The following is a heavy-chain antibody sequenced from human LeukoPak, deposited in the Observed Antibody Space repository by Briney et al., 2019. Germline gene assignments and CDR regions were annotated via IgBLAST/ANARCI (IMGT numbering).Heavy chain of an antibody. J-gene: IGHJ4*02. D-gene: IGHD4-17*01. V-gene: IGHV4-34*01. CDR3: ARGYGDYIDH. CDR1: GGSLSGHY. Sequence: PSETLSLTCDVYGGSLSGHYWSWIRQPPGKGLEWIGEISHSGSTRYNPSLQSRVTVSIDTSKKQFSLNLKSVTAADTAVYYCARGYGDYIDHWGQGALVTVSS. CDR2: ISHSGST.